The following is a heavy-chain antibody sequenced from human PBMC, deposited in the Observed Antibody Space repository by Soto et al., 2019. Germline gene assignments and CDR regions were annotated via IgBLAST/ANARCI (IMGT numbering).Heavy chain of an antibody. Sequence: GGSLRLSCATSGFTFSDADMNWVRQAPGKGLEWVSYISDSSSTIHYADSVKGRFTISRDNAKNSLYLQMNSLRAEDTAVYYCARYDYPYYDDSSGYHFDYWGQGALVTVSS. CDR1: GFTFSDAD. CDR2: ISDSSSTI. CDR3: ARYDYPYYDDSSGYHFDY. J-gene: IGHJ4*02. D-gene: IGHD3-22*01. V-gene: IGHV3-48*01.